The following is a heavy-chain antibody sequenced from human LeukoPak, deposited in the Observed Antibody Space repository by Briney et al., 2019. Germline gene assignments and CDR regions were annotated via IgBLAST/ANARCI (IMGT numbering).Heavy chain of an antibody. CDR3: ARAYPYSGSYLNWFDP. Sequence: SETLSLTCTVSGGSISSSSYYWGWIRQPPGKGLEWIGSIYYSGSTYYNPSLKSRVTISVDTSKNQFSLKLSSVTAADTAVYYCARAYPYSGSYLNWFDPWGQGTLVTVSS. CDR1: GGSISSSSYY. J-gene: IGHJ5*02. D-gene: IGHD1-26*01. V-gene: IGHV4-39*01. CDR2: IYYSGST.